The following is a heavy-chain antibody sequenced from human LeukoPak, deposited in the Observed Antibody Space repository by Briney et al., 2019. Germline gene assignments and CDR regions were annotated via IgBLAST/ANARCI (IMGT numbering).Heavy chain of an antibody. D-gene: IGHD1-1*01. Sequence: GGSLRLSCAASAFTFSRYWMSWVRQAPGKGLEWVANIKQDGSETYYVDSVKGRFTISRDNAKNSLQLQMNSLRAEDTAVYYCTRGRRRDPTGSSYYYGMDVWGQGTTVAVSS. V-gene: IGHV3-7*03. CDR1: AFTFSRYW. J-gene: IGHJ6*02. CDR2: IKQDGSET. CDR3: TRGRRRDPTGSSYYYGMDV.